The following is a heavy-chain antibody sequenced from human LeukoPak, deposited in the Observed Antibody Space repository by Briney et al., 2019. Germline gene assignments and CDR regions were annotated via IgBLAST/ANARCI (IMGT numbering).Heavy chain of an antibody. CDR3: ARTVYDLRGQSLVPGFDS. J-gene: IGHJ4*02. V-gene: IGHV3-48*03. Sequence: DSVKGRFTVSRDDAKSSLYLQMSSLRAEDTAVYYCARTVYDLRGQSLVPGFDSWSQGTLVTVSS. D-gene: IGHD6-19*01.